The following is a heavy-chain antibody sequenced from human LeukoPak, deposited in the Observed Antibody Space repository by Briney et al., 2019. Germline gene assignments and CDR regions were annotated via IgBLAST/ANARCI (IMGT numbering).Heavy chain of an antibody. D-gene: IGHD3-16*01. V-gene: IGHV5-51*01. Sequence: GESLKISCQGSGYNFVNYWIAWVRRMPGKDLEWMGIIDPLDSETRYSPSFQGQVTISADKSISTASLQWSSLKASDTAMYYCARWAYYYASPDYWGQGTLVTVSS. J-gene: IGHJ4*02. CDR1: GYNFVNYW. CDR3: ARWAYYYASPDY. CDR2: IDPLDSET.